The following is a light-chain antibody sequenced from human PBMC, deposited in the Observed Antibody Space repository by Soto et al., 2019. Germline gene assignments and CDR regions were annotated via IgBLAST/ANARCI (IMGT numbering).Light chain of an antibody. J-gene: IGLJ1*01. CDR1: SSNIGAGYD. CDR3: QSYDSTLSARYV. Sequence: QSVLTLPPSVSGAPGQRVTISCTGSSSNIGAGYDVHWYQQRPGAAPKLLISANINRPSGVPDRFSGSKSGTSASLAITGLQADDEGDYYCQSYDSTLSARYVFGTGTKLTVL. CDR2: ANI. V-gene: IGLV1-40*01.